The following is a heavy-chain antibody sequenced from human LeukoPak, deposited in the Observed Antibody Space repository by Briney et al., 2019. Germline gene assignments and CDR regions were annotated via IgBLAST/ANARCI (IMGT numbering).Heavy chain of an antibody. V-gene: IGHV4-39*07. CDR1: GGSISSSSYY. J-gene: IGHJ5*02. Sequence: PSETLSLTCTVSGGSISSSSYYWGWIRQPPGKGLEWIGSIYYSWSTYYNPSLKSRVTISVDQSHNQFSLELSSVTAYGTAVYSCARGPYYDFWSGYYSYNWFDPWGQGTLVTVSS. D-gene: IGHD3-3*01. CDR3: ARGPYYDFWSGYYSYNWFDP. CDR2: IYYSWST.